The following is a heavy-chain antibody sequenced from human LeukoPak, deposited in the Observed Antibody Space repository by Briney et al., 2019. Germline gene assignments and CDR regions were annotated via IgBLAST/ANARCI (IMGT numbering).Heavy chain of an antibody. D-gene: IGHD3-22*01. CDR2: TYSGYST. CDR3: AVRYDSSGHYYFDY. J-gene: IGHJ4*02. Sequence: GGSLRLSCAASGFTVSSNYMAWVRQAPGKGLEWVSVTYSGYSTDYADSVKGRFTISRHNSKNTLYLQMNSLRAEDTAVYYCAVRYDSSGHYYFDYWGQETLVTVSS. CDR1: GFTVSSNY. V-gene: IGHV3-53*04.